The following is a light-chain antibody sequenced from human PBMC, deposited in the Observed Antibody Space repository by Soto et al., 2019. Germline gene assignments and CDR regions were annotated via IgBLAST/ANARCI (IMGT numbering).Light chain of an antibody. V-gene: IGLV2-14*03. CDR3: SSYTSTSTVI. CDR2: DVS. Sequence: QSVLTQPASVSGSPGPSITISCTGTSSDVGNYNYVSWYQHHPGKAPKLIIFDVSNRPSGISNRFSGSKSGNTASLTISGLQAEDEADYYCSSYTSTSTVIFGGGTKLTVL. CDR1: SSDVGNYNY. J-gene: IGLJ2*01.